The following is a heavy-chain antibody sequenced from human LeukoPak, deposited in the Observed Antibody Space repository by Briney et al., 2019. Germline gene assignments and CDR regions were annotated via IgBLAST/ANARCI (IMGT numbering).Heavy chain of an antibody. D-gene: IGHD2-8*01. J-gene: IGHJ3*02. CDR1: GYTFTGYY. CDR3: ATNIQENAFDI. CDR2: INPNSGGT. V-gene: IGHV1-2*06. Sequence: GASVKVSCKASGYTFTGYYMHWVRQAPGQGLEWMGRINPNSGGTNYAQKFQGRVTMTRDTSISTAYMELSSLRSDDTALYYCATNIQENAFDIWGQGTMVTVSS.